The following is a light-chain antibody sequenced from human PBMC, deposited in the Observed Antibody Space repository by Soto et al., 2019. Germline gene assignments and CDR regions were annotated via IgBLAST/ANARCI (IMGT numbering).Light chain of an antibody. CDR1: QSVSSSY. CDR3: QQYGSSLTWT. J-gene: IGKJ1*01. Sequence: EIVLTQSPGTLCLSPGERATLSCRASQSVSSSYLARYQQKPGQAPRLLIYGASSRATGIPDRFSGSGSGTDFTVTIIRLEPEDFAVYYCQQYGSSLTWTFGQGTKVEIK. V-gene: IGKV3-20*01. CDR2: GAS.